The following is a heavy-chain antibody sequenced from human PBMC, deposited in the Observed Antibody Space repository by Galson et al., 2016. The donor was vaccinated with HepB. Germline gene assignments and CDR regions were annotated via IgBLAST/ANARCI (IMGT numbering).Heavy chain of an antibody. J-gene: IGHJ4*02. V-gene: IGHV3-48*02. CDR2: ITSSSSVT. CDR1: GFTFSIYS. Sequence: SLRLSCADSGFTFSIYSMNWVRQAPGKGLEWISHITSSSSVTYYADSVKGRFTISRGNAKKSLYLQMNSLRDEDTAVYHCANDWYGYMAYWGQGTLVTVSS. D-gene: IGHD3-9*01. CDR3: ANDWYGYMAY.